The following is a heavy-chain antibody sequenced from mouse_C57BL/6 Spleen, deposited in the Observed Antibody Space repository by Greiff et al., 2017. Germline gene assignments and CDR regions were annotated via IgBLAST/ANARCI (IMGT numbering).Heavy chain of an antibody. J-gene: IGHJ1*03. V-gene: IGHV1-64*01. CDR2: IHPNSGST. Sequence: QVQLQQPGAELVKPGASVKLSCKASGYTFTSYWMHWVKQRPGQGLEWIGMIHPNSGSTNYNEKFKSKATLTVDKSSSTAYMQLSSLTSEDSAVYYCASGDYYGSSYWYFDVWGTGTTVTVSS. CDR3: ASGDYYGSSYWYFDV. D-gene: IGHD1-1*01. CDR1: GYTFTSYW.